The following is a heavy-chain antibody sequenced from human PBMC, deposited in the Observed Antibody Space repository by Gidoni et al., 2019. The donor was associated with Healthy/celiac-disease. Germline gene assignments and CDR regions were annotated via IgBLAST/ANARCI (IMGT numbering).Heavy chain of an antibody. CDR1: GGSFSGYY. J-gene: IGHJ5*02. Sequence: QVQLQQWGAGLLKPSETLSLTCAVYGGSFSGYYWSWIRQPPGKGLEWIGEINHSGSTNYNPSLKSRVTISVDTSKNQFSLKLSSVTAADTAVYYCARLARSHIVVVPAAIGWFDPWGQGTLVTVSS. V-gene: IGHV4-34*01. CDR3: ARLARSHIVVVPAAIGWFDP. D-gene: IGHD2-2*02. CDR2: INHSGST.